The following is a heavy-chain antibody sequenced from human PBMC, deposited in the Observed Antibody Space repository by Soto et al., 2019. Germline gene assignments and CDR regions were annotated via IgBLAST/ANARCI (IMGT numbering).Heavy chain of an antibody. CDR2: ISAYNGNT. CDR3: ARDQYCSGGSCYPYYYFDY. D-gene: IGHD2-15*01. J-gene: IGHJ4*02. Sequence: QVQLVQSGAEVKKPGASVKVSCKASGYTFTSYGISWVRQAPGQGLEWMGWISAYNGNTNYAQKLQGRVTMTTDTYTSTAYMELRSLRSDDTAVYYCARDQYCSGGSCYPYYYFDYWGQGTLVTVSS. V-gene: IGHV1-18*01. CDR1: GYTFTSYG.